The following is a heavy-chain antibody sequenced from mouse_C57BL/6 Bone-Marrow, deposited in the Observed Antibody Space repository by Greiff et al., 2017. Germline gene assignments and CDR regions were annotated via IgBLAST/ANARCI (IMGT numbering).Heavy chain of an antibody. J-gene: IGHJ1*03. Sequence: VKLLQPGAELVKPGASVKLSCKASGYTFTSYWMHWVKQRPGQGLEWIGMIHPNSGSTNYNEKFKSKATLTVDKSSSTAYMQLSSLTSEDSAVYYCVIYYYGAFDVWGTGTTVTVSS. D-gene: IGHD1-1*01. V-gene: IGHV1-64*01. CDR2: IHPNSGST. CDR3: VIYYYGAFDV. CDR1: GYTFTSYW.